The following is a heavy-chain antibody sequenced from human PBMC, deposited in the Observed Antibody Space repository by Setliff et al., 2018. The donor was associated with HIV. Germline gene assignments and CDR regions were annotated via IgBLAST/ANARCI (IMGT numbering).Heavy chain of an antibody. V-gene: IGHV5-51*01. CDR3: AASFNDKSDYYSVFVY. CDR1: GFTFTNYW. Sequence: GESLKISCQASGFTFTNYWIAWVRQTPGKGLERMGIINPGDSDTRYRPSFQGQVTISVDKSINTAYLQWTSLKASDSATYYCAASFNDKSDYYSVFVYWGQGTLVTVSS. CDR2: INPGDSDT. D-gene: IGHD3-22*01. J-gene: IGHJ4*02.